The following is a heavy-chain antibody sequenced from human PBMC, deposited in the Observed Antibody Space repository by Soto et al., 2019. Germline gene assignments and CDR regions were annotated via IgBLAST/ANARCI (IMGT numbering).Heavy chain of an antibody. J-gene: IGHJ5*02. CDR2: IYYSGST. V-gene: IGHV4-59*01. CDR3: ARDVGYCSGGSCYFRSENNWFDP. Sequence: PSETLSLTCTVSGGSISSDYWSWILQPPGKGLEWIGYIYYSGSTNYNPSLKSRVTISVDTSKNQFSLKLSSVTAADTAVYYCARDVGYCSGGSCYFRSENNWFDPWGQGTLVTVSS. CDR1: GGSISSDY. D-gene: IGHD2-15*01.